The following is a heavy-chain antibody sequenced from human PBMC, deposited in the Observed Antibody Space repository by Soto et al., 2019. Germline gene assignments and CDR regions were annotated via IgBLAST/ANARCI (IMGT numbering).Heavy chain of an antibody. CDR1: GGSISSGGYY. Sequence: QVQLQESGPGLVKPSPTLSLTCTVSGGSISSGGYYWSWIRQHPGKGLEWIGYIYYSGSTYYNPSLKRRVTISVDTSKNQFSLKLSSVTAADTAVYYCARAACSGGSCYGVDYWGQGTLVTVSS. D-gene: IGHD2-15*01. V-gene: IGHV4-31*03. CDR2: IYYSGST. J-gene: IGHJ4*02. CDR3: ARAACSGGSCYGVDY.